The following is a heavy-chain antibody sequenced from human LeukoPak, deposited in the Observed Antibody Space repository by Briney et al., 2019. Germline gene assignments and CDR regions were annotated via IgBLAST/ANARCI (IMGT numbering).Heavy chain of an antibody. V-gene: IGHV3-7*01. CDR1: GFTFSGHW. Sequence: GGSLRLSCAASGFTFSGHWMSWVRQAPGKGLEWVANINQGGSDKYYVDSVKGRFTISRDNANNLLYLQMNSLRGEDTAVYYCTRDRLRAEDDWGQGTLVTVSS. CDR3: TRDRLRAEDD. CDR2: INQGGSDK. D-gene: IGHD1-14*01. J-gene: IGHJ4*02.